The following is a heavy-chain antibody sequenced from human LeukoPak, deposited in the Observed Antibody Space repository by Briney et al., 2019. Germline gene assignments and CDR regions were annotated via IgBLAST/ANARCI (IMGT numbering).Heavy chain of an antibody. Sequence: PGQSLKISCKGSGYIFSSYWIGWVRQMPGKGLEWMGIIYPTDSDTRYSPSFRGQVPISVDKSINTTFLQWSSLRASDTAMYYCVRHAASTGATRLDVWGQGPTVTVSS. CDR1: GYIFSSYW. CDR3: VRHAASTGATRLDV. CDR2: IYPTDSDT. V-gene: IGHV5-51*01. J-gene: IGHJ6*02. D-gene: IGHD1-7*01.